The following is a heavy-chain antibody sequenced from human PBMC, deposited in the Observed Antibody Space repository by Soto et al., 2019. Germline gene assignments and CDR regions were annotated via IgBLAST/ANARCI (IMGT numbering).Heavy chain of an antibody. D-gene: IGHD5-12*01. CDR2: INPNGGVT. CDR1: GDSFNDYY. Sequence: QVQLVQSGAEVRKPGASVTVSCRSSGDSFNDYYIHWGRQAPGQGFEWMGWINPNGGVTKYAQKFQGWVSMTRDTSIRTVYMQLSRLRSDDTAVYYCARESGGATATLDYYYFYMDVWGTGTTVTVSS. J-gene: IGHJ6*03. CDR3: ARESGGATATLDYYYFYMDV. V-gene: IGHV1-2*04.